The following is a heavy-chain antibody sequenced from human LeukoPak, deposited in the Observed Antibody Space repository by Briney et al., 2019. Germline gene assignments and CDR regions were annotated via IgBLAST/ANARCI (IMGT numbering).Heavy chain of an antibody. CDR2: IVATYEGT. D-gene: IGHD3/OR15-3a*01. J-gene: IGHJ5*02. V-gene: IGHV3-23*01. CDR1: GFTFSAYA. CDR3: ARGKAGGLVDLFDP. Sequence: GGSLRLSCAASGFTFSAYAMMWVRQAPGKGLEWVSSIVATYEGTFYADSVQGRFIISRDNYESTVSLQMSSLRAEDTAVYYCARGKAGGLVDLFDPWGQGTLVTVSS.